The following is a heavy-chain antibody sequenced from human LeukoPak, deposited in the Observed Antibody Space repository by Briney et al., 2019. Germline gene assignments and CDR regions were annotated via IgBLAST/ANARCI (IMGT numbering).Heavy chain of an antibody. CDR2: IRSGGTTV. D-gene: IGHD1-26*01. CDR1: GFSFSDNY. Sequence: GGSLRLSCEASGFSFSDNYMTWIRQPPGKGLEWIAYIRSGGTTVYYADSVKGRFTISRDNAKNSLYLQMNSLRAEDTAVYYCAREGSVGAKAFDIWGQGTMVTVSS. J-gene: IGHJ3*02. CDR3: AREGSVGAKAFDI. V-gene: IGHV3-11*04.